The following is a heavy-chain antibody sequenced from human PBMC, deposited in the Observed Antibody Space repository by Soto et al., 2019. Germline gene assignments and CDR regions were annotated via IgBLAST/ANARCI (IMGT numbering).Heavy chain of an antibody. D-gene: IGHD1-1*01. CDR3: TRGSQKLERRQYEAVGTYYYYYYMDV. V-gene: IGHV4-34*01. Sequence: QSQTLSLTCAVYGGSFSGYYWSWIRQPPGKGLEWIGEINHSGSTNYNPSLKSRVTISVDTSKNQFSLKLSSVTAADTAVYYCTRGSQKLERRQYEAVGTYYYYYYMDVWGKGTTVTVSS. CDR1: GGSFSGYY. J-gene: IGHJ6*03. CDR2: INHSGST.